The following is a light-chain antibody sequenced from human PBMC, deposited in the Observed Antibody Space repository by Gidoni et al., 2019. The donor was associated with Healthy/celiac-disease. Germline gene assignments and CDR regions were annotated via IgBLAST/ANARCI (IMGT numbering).Light chain of an antibody. V-gene: IGLV2-14*03. CDR3: SSYTSSSTRV. Sequence: QSALTQPASVSGSPGQSITISCTGTSSDVGGYNYVYWYQQHPGKAPKLMIYDVSTRPSGVSNRFSGSKSGNTASLTISGLQAEDEADYYGSSYTSSSTRVFGGGTKLTVL. J-gene: IGLJ3*02. CDR1: SSDVGGYNY. CDR2: DVS.